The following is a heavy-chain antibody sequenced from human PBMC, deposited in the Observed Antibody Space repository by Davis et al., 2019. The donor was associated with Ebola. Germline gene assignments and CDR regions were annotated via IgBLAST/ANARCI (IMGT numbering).Heavy chain of an antibody. CDR1: GDSVSSNSAA. CDR3: AKRGIAGNGFDI. D-gene: IGHD3-3*01. J-gene: IGHJ2*01. V-gene: IGHV6-1*01. CDR2: TYYRAKWYK. Sequence: HSQTLSLTCAISGDSVSSNSAAWNWIRQSPSRGLEWLGRTYYRAKWYKEYAVSVESRITINPDTSKNQFSLQLNSVTPEDTAVYYCAKRGIAGNGFDIWGRGTMATVSS.